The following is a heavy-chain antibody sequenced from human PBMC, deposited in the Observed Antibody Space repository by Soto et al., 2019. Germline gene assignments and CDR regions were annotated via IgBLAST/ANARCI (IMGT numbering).Heavy chain of an antibody. CDR3: ASRGNYDTRYYYYYYMDV. CDR2: NNPSGGST. V-gene: IGHV1-46*03. CDR1: GYTFTSYY. J-gene: IGHJ6*03. D-gene: IGHD3-9*01. Sequence: GASVKVSCKASGYTFTSYYMHWVRQAPGQGLEWMGINNPSGGSTSYAQKFQGRVTMTRDTSTSTVYMELSSLRSEDTAVYYCASRGNYDTRYYYYYYMDVWGKGTTVTVSS.